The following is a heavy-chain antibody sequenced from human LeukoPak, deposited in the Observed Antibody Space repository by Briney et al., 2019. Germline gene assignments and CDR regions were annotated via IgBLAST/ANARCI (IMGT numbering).Heavy chain of an antibody. Sequence: SETLSLTCTVSGGSISSGDYYWSWICQPPGKGLEWIGYIYYSGSTYYNPSLKSRVTISVDTSKNQFSLKLSSVTAADTAVYYCARDLVVAATPGAFDIWGQGTMVTVSS. V-gene: IGHV4-30-4*08. D-gene: IGHD2-15*01. CDR1: GGSISSGDYY. CDR3: ARDLVVAATPGAFDI. J-gene: IGHJ3*02. CDR2: IYYSGST.